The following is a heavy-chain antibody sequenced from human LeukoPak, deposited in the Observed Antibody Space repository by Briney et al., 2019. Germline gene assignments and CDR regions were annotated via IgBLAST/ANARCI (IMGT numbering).Heavy chain of an antibody. CDR1: QFIFNNYA. Sequence: PGKSLRLSCAASQFIFNNYAMSWVRQAPGKGLEWVASISYDGVDKYYADSLKDRFTMSRDNSKNPIYLQMNSLRVEDTAMYYCAKGLDDSSGGGAFDIWGQGTMVTVSS. CDR2: ISYDGVDK. J-gene: IGHJ3*02. V-gene: IGHV3-30-3*01. D-gene: IGHD3-22*01. CDR3: AKGLDDSSGGGAFDI.